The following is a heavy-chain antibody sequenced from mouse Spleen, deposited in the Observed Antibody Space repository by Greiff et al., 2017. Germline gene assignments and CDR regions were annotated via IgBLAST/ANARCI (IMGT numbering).Heavy chain of an antibody. CDR1: GYTFPSYW. CDR2: IYPSDSET. Sequence: QVQLQQPGAELVRPGSSVKLSCKASGYTFPSYWMDWVKQRPGQGLEWIGNIYPSDSETHYNQKFKDKATLTVDKSSSTAYMQLSSLTSEDSAVYYCARGWARYFDYWGQGTTLTVSS. CDR3: ARGWARYFDY. V-gene: IGHV1-61*01. J-gene: IGHJ2*01. D-gene: IGHD3-3*01.